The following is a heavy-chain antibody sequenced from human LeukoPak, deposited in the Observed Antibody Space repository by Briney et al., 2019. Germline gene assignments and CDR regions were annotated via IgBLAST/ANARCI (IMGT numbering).Heavy chain of an antibody. V-gene: IGHV3-21*01. Sequence: PGGSLRLSCAASGFTFSNAWMSWVRQAPGKGLEWVSSISSSSSYIYYADSVKGRFTISRDNAKNSLYLQMNSLRAEDTAVYYCARDIRDRGVTYYYYYGMDVWGQGTTVTVSS. CDR3: ARDIRDRGVTYYYYYGMDV. D-gene: IGHD3-10*01. CDR1: GFTFSNAW. CDR2: ISSSSSYI. J-gene: IGHJ6*02.